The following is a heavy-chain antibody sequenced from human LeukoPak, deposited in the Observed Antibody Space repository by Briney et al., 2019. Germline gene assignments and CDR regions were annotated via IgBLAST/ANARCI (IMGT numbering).Heavy chain of an antibody. CDR3: AKDYEITMVRGVIITSGY. D-gene: IGHD3-10*01. CDR2: IGGSDGST. V-gene: IGHV3-23*01. Sequence: GGSLRLSCAASGFTFSSYAMSWVRQAPGKGLEWVSAIGGSDGSTYYADSVKGRFTISRDNSKNTLYLQMNSLRAEDTAVYYCAKDYEITMVRGVIITSGYWGQGTLVTVSS. J-gene: IGHJ4*02. CDR1: GFTFSSYA.